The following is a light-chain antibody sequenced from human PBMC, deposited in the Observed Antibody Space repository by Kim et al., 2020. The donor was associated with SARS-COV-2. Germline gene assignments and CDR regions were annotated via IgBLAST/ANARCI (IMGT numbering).Light chain of an antibody. J-gene: IGKJ4*01. CDR3: QQYNSDPRT. Sequence: DIQMTQSPSTLSASVGDRVTITCRASQSISSWLAWYQQKPGKAPKSLIYNASILETGVPSRFSGSGSGTEFTLTISGLQPDDFATYYCQQYNSDPRTFGERTKVEI. V-gene: IGKV1-5*01. CDR2: NAS. CDR1: QSISSW.